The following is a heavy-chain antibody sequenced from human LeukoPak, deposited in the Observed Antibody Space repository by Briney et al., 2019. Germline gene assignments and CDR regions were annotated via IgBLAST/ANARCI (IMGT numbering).Heavy chain of an antibody. CDR1: GGTFSSYA. Sequence: SVKVSCKASGGTFSSYAISWVRQAPGQGLEWMGGIIPIFGTANYAQKFQGRVTMTTDTSTSTAYMELRSLRSDDTAVYYCARDTPTTRREAFDIWGQGTMVTVSS. CDR2: IIPIFGTA. J-gene: IGHJ3*02. V-gene: IGHV1-69*05. D-gene: IGHD1-1*01. CDR3: ARDTPTTRREAFDI.